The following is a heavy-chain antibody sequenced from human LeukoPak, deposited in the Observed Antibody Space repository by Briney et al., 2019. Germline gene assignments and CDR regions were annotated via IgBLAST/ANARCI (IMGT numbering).Heavy chain of an antibody. CDR2: ISSSGSTI. V-gene: IGHV3-48*03. D-gene: IGHD4-17*01. J-gene: IGHJ4*02. Sequence: PGGSLRLSCAASGFTFSSYEMNWVRQAPGKGLEWVSYISSSGSTIYYADSVKGRFTISRDNAKYSLYLQMNSLRAEDTAFYYCARGPSVTQVYWGQGTLVTVSS. CDR3: ARGPSVTQVY. CDR1: GFTFSSYE.